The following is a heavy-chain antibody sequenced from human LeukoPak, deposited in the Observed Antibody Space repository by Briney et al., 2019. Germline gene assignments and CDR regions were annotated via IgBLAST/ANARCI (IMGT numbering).Heavy chain of an antibody. CDR1: GFIFSNYG. V-gene: IGHV3-48*04. CDR3: ARDVTYYYDSSGSYYFDY. CDR2: ISSSSSTI. D-gene: IGHD3-22*01. J-gene: IGHJ4*02. Sequence: GGSLRLSCAASGFIFSNYGMSWVRQAPGKGLEWVSYISSSSSTIYYADSVKGRFTISRDNAKNSLYLQMNSLRAEDTAVYYCARDVTYYYDSSGSYYFDYWGQGTLVTVSS.